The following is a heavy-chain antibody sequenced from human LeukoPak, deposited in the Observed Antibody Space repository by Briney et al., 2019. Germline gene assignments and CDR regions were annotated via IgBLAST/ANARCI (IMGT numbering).Heavy chain of an antibody. J-gene: IGHJ3*02. CDR3: ARYTSRNDAFDI. Sequence: PSETLSLTCGVYGGSFNTYYWSWIRRPPGKGLEWIGEVNDSGSTNYNPSLKSRVTILGDASKDQFSLKLTSVTAADTAVYYCARYTSRNDAFDIWGQGTMVTVSS. V-gene: IGHV4-34*01. D-gene: IGHD6-13*01. CDR1: GGSFNTYY. CDR2: VNDSGST.